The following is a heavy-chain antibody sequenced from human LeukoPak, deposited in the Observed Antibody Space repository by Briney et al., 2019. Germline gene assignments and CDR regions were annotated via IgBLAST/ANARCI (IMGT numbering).Heavy chain of an antibody. CDR2: IYYSGST. V-gene: IGHV4-59*01. Sequence: PSETLSLTCTVSGGSISSYYWSWIRQPPGKGLEWIGYIYYSGSTNYNPSLKSRVTISVDTSKNQFSLKLSSVTAADTAVYYCAQGGWLRDYYYYGMDVWGQGATVTVSS. CDR3: AQGGWLRDYYYYGMDV. J-gene: IGHJ6*02. CDR1: GGSISSYY. D-gene: IGHD3-22*01.